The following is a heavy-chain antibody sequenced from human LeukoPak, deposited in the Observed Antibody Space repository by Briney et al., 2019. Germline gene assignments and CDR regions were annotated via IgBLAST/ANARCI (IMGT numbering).Heavy chain of an antibody. V-gene: IGHV3-23*01. Sequence: GGSLRLSCAASGFTFSSYGMSWVRQAPGKGVEWVSAISGSGGSTYYADSVKGRFTISRDNAKNSLDLQMNSLRADDTAVYFCVRDGPSKVPFDYWGPGILVTVSS. D-gene: IGHD4-11*01. CDR3: VRDGPSKVPFDY. CDR2: ISGSGGST. J-gene: IGHJ4*02. CDR1: GFTFSSYG.